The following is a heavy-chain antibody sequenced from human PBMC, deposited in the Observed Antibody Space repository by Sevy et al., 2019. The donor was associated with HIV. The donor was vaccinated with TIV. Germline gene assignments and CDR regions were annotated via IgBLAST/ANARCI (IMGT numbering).Heavy chain of an antibody. CDR3: ARAVETYGDYVFDY. Sequence: GESLKISCAASGFTFSSYGMHWVRQAPGKGLEWVAVIWYDGSNKYYADSVKGRFTISRDNSKNTLYLQMNSLRAEDTAVYYCARAVETYGDYVFDYWGQGTLVTVSS. D-gene: IGHD4-17*01. CDR1: GFTFSSYG. J-gene: IGHJ4*02. CDR2: IWYDGSNK. V-gene: IGHV3-33*01.